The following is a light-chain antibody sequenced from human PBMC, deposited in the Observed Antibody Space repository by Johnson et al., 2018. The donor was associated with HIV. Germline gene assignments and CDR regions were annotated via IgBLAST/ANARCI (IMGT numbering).Light chain of an antibody. J-gene: IGLJ1*01. CDR2: KNN. Sequence: QSVLTQPPSVSAAPGQKVTISCSGSSSNIGNNYVSWYQQLPGTAPKLLIYKNNKRPSGIPDRFSGSKSGTSATLGITGRPTGDEADYYCGTWDSSLSAYVFGTGTKVTVL. CDR3: GTWDSSLSAYV. V-gene: IGLV1-51*02. CDR1: SSNIGNNY.